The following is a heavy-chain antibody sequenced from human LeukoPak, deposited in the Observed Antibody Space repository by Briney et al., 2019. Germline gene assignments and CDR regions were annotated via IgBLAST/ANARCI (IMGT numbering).Heavy chain of an antibody. CDR1: X. J-gene: IGHJ4*02. Sequence: XMXWXXXXPXKGLEGVSYISSSSSTIYYADSVKGRFTISRDNAKNSLYLQMNSLRAEDTAVYYCARPRSPSWFGDHWGQGTLVTVSS. D-gene: IGHD3-10*01. CDR3: ARPRSPSWFGDH. V-gene: IGHV3-48*01. CDR2: ISSSSSTI.